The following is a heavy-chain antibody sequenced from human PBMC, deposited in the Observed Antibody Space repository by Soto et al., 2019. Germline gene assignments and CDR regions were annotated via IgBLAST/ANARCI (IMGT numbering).Heavy chain of an antibody. D-gene: IGHD3-16*02. CDR2: ISHDGYKK. V-gene: IGHV3-30-3*01. Sequence: QVQLVESGGGVVQPGRSLRLSCAASGFTFSSYAMHWVRQAPGKGLEWVAVISHDGYKKSYADSVKGRFTIPRDNSTTTLYLQMNSLRADATAVYYCARARYSTWLFLDYWGQGTLVTVSS. CDR3: ARARYSTWLFLDY. CDR1: GFTFSSYA. J-gene: IGHJ4*02.